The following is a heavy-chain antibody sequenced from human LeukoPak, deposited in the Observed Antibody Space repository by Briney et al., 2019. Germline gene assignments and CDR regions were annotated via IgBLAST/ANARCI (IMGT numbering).Heavy chain of an antibody. Sequence: SETLSLTCTVSGGSISSYYWSWIRQPAGKGLEWIGRIYTSGSTNYNPSLKSRVTMSVDTSKNQFSLKLSSVTAADTAVYYCARDLEDIVVVQAAYYYYYRDVWGKGTTVTVSS. J-gene: IGHJ6*03. CDR2: IYTSGST. V-gene: IGHV4-4*07. D-gene: IGHD2-2*01. CDR1: GGSISSYY. CDR3: ARDLEDIVVVQAAYYYYYRDV.